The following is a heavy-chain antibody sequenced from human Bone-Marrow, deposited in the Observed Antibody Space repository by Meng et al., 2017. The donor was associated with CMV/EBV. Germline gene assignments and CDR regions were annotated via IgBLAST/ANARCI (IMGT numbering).Heavy chain of an antibody. Sequence: GGSLRLSCAASGFLFTDYWMHWVRQAPGKGLEWVGNINQHGSENQYADSVRGRFTISRDNARNSVYLQMNTLRAEDTAVYYCATTYYYDDTDYPSGQGTLVTVSS. CDR3: ATTYYYDDTDYP. CDR2: INQHGSEN. D-gene: IGHD3-22*01. CDR1: GFLFTDYW. J-gene: IGHJ5*02. V-gene: IGHV3-7*01.